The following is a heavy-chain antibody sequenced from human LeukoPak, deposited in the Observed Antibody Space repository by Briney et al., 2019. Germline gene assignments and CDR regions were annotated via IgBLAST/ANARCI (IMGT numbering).Heavy chain of an antibody. CDR2: MYYSGT. CDR3: ARGHISGWYVFDY. CDR1: CGSHNNYY. V-gene: IGHV4-59*01. Sequence: SGAPFLPCTVSCGSHNNYYLGLARPPPGEGLGWIGYMYYSGTNYNPSLKSRVTISKDTPKNQFSLNLSSVTAADTAVYYCARGHISGWYVFDYWGQGTLVTVSS. J-gene: IGHJ4*02. D-gene: IGHD6-19*01.